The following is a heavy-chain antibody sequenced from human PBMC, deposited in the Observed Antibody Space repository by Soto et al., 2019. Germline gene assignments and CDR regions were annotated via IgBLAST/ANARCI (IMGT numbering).Heavy chain of an antibody. CDR2: IIPILGIA. J-gene: IGHJ4*02. CDR1: GGTFSSYT. CDR3: AMPGEYSGYDFDY. V-gene: IGHV1-69*02. D-gene: IGHD5-12*01. Sequence: SVKVACKASGGTFSSYTISWVRQTPGQGLEWMGRIIPILGIANYAQKFQGRVTITADKSTSTAYMELSSLRSEDTAVYYCAMPGEYSGYDFDYWGQGTLVTAPQ.